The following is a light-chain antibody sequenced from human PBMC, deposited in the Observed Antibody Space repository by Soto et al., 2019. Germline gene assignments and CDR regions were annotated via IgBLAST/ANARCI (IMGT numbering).Light chain of an antibody. CDR3: SSHTISSAPQV. CDR1: ISDFVVYNY. CDR2: GVS. Sequence: QSALTQPASVSGSPGQSITISCTGTISDFVVYNYVSWYQQHPGKAPKLMIYGVSNRPSGVSNRFSGSKSGNTASLTISGLQADGEADYYCSSHTISSAPQVFGTGTKVTVL. J-gene: IGLJ1*01. V-gene: IGLV2-14*01.